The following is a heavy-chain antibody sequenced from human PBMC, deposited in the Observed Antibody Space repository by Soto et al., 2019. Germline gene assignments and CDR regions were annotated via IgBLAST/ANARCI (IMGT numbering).Heavy chain of an antibody. CDR1: GLTLSNYA. J-gene: IGHJ4*02. Sequence: QVQLVESGGGVVQPGRSLRLSCAASGLTLSNYAMHWVRQAPGKGLEWVAVISYDGRNRYYADSVKGQFTISRDNSKNTLYLQMNILGTEDTAVFYCARVTQAVAADYWGQGTLVTVYS. V-gene: IGHV3-30-3*01. CDR3: ARVTQAVAADY. D-gene: IGHD6-19*01. CDR2: ISYDGRNR.